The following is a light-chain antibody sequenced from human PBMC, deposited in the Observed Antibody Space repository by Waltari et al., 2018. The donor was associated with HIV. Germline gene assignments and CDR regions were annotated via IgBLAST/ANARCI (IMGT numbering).Light chain of an antibody. J-gene: IGLJ2*01. CDR1: STDAGGYNY. CDR3: SSYTSSSTRV. CDR2: EVS. V-gene: IGLV2-14*01. Sequence: SALTQPASVSGSPGQSITISCTGTSTDAGGYNYVSWYQQHPGKAPKLLSYEVSHRPSGVSNRFSGAKSGNTASLTISGLQAEDEADYYCSSYTSSSTRVFGGGTKLTVL.